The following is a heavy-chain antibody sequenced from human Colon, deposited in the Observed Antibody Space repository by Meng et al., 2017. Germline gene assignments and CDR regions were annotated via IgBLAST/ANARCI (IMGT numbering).Heavy chain of an antibody. D-gene: IGHD3-10*02. V-gene: IGHV6-1*01. CDR2: KYYRSKYYN. CDR3: ARDWGDVRGGFNF. CDR1: GCSVPSTCSA. J-gene: IGHJ4*02. Sequence: VPLQPGTPVLAKPAKTLSPPCVISGCSVPSTCSAVNWIRQSPSRGLGGLGRKYYRSKYYNDYALSVKSRITINPDTSKNQFSLQLNSVTPEDTAIYYCARDWGDVRGGFNFWGQGTLVTVSS.